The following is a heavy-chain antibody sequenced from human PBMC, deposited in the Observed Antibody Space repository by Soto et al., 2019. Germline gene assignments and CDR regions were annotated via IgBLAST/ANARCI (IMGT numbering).Heavy chain of an antibody. CDR3: PRDLKSTIPYFDY. J-gene: IGHJ4*02. D-gene: IGHD5-12*01. Sequence: EVQLVESGGGLVKPGGSLRLSCAASGFTFSSYSMNWVRQAPGKGLEWVSSISNSSSYIYYADSVKGRFTISRDNAKNSLYLQMNSLRAEDTSVYYCPRDLKSTIPYFDYWGQGTLVTVSS. CDR2: ISNSSSYI. V-gene: IGHV3-21*01. CDR1: GFTFSSYS.